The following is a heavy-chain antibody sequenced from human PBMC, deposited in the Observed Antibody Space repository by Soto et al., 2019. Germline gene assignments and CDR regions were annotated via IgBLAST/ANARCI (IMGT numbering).Heavy chain of an antibody. J-gene: IGHJ6*02. V-gene: IGHV4-30-4*01. CDR1: GGSISSGDYY. D-gene: IGHD4-17*01. Sequence: SETLSLTCTVSGGSISSGDYYWSWIRQPPGKGLEWIGYIYYSGSTNYNPSLKSRVTISVDTSKNQFSLKLSSVTAADTAVYYCASRSSTVTTFYYYYGMDVWGQGTTVTVSS. CDR3: ASRSSTVTTFYYYYGMDV. CDR2: IYYSGST.